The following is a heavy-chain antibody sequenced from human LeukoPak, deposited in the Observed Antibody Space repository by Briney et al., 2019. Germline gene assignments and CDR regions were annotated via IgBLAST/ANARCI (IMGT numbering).Heavy chain of an antibody. V-gene: IGHV3-9*01. CDR3: AKVPTALAGFDY. Sequence: GGSLRLSCAASGFTFDDYAMHWVRQAPGKGLEWVSGISWNSGSIGYADSVKGRFTISRDNAKNSLYLQMNSLRAEDTALYYCAKVPTALAGFDYWGQGTLVTVSS. CDR1: GFTFDDYA. D-gene: IGHD6-19*01. J-gene: IGHJ4*02. CDR2: ISWNSGSI.